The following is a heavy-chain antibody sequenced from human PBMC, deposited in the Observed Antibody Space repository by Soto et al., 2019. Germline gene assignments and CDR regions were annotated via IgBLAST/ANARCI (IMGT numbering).Heavy chain of an antibody. D-gene: IGHD1-1*01. CDR2: ISSSSSYI. CDR1: GFTFSSYS. CDR3: AREVVLQPGHYYGMDV. V-gene: IGHV3-21*01. Sequence: PGGSLRLSCAASGFTFSSYSMNWVRQAPGKGLEWVSSISSSSSYIYYADSVKGRFTISRDNAKNSLYLQMNSLRAEDTAVYYCAREVVLQPGHYYGMDVWGQGTTVTVSS. J-gene: IGHJ6*02.